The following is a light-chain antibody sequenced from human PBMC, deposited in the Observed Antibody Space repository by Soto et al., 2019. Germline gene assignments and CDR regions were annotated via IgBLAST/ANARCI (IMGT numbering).Light chain of an antibody. CDR1: QSVSSY. V-gene: IGKV3-11*01. J-gene: IGKJ5*01. Sequence: LSHSPATLSLYPGERATLSCRASQSVSSYLAWYQQKPGQAPRLLIYDASNRATGIPARFSGSGSGTDFTLTISSLEPEDFAVYYCQQRSNWPIPFGQGTRLEVK. CDR3: QQRSNWPIP. CDR2: DAS.